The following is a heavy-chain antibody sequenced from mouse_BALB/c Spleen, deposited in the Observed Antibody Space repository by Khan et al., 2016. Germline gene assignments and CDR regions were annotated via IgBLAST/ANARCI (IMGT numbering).Heavy chain of an antibody. Sequence: EVQLQESGPELVKPGASVKMSCKASGYTFTSFVMHWVKQKPGQGLEWIGYINPNNGGTKYNEKFNGKATLTSDKSSSTAYMELSSLTSEDSAVYYCARGVWDACWGQGTTLTVSS. CDR3: ARGVWDAC. CDR1: GYTFTSFV. CDR2: INPNNGGT. V-gene: IGHV1S136*01. J-gene: IGHJ2*01. D-gene: IGHD4-1*01.